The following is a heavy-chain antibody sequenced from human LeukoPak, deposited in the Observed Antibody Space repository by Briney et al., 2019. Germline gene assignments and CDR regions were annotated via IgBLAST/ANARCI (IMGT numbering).Heavy chain of an antibody. CDR1: GFTFSSYT. V-gene: IGHV3-30*04. J-gene: IGHJ4*02. Sequence: GGSLRLSCAASGFTFSSYTMHWVRQAPGKGLEWVAVISYDGSNKYSADSVKGRFTISRDNSKNTLYLQMNSLRAEDTAVYYCAKEIWSTVTTPGWTYFDYWGQGTLVTVSS. CDR2: ISYDGSNK. CDR3: AKEIWSTVTTPGWTYFDY. D-gene: IGHD4-17*01.